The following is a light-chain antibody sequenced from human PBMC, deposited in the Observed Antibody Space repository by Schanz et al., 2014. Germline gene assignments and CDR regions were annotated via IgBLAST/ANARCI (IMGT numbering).Light chain of an antibody. V-gene: IGLV2-8*01. J-gene: IGLJ1*01. CDR1: SSDVGGYNF. CDR3: SSYISSSTLYV. CDR2: EVS. Sequence: QSALTQPPSASGSPGQSVTISCTGTSSDVGGYNFVSWYQQHPGKAPKLMIYEVSNRPSGVPDRFSGSKSGNTASLTISGLQAEDEADYYCSSYISSSTLYVFGTGTKLTVL.